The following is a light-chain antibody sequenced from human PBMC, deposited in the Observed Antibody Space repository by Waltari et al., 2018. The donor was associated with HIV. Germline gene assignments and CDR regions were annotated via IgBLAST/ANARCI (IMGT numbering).Light chain of an antibody. CDR2: GSN. J-gene: IGLJ3*02. Sequence: QSVLTQPPSASGTPGQRVTISCSGRRSNIGSNSVNWYQQLPGTAPKLLIFGSNQRPSGVPDRFCGSKPDTSASLAISGLQSEDEADYYCASWDDSLTGWVFGGGTKLTVL. V-gene: IGLV1-44*01. CDR3: ASWDDSLTGWV. CDR1: RSNIGSNS.